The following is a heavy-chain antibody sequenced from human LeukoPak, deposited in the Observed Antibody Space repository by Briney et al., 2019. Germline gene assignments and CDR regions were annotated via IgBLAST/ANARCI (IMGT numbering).Heavy chain of an antibody. CDR2: ISGNGGST. J-gene: IGHJ4*02. D-gene: IGHD2-21*02. Sequence: GGSLRLSCAASGFTFSSYAMSWVRQAPGKGLEWVSSISGNGGSTYYADSVKGRFTISRDNSKNTLYVQMNSLRAEDTAVYYCAKEEESYCGGDCYSPYGYWGQGTLVTVSS. CDR3: AKEEESYCGGDCYSPYGY. V-gene: IGHV3-23*01. CDR1: GFTFSSYA.